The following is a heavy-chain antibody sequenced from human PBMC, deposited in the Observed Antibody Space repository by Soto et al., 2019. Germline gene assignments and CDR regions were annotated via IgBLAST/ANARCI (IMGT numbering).Heavy chain of an antibody. J-gene: IGHJ4*02. CDR1: GFTFSSYS. CDR2: ISSSSSYI. Sequence: EVQLVESGGGLVKPGGSLRLSCAASGFTFSSYSMNWVRQAPGKGLEWVSSISSSSSYIYYADSVKGRFSISRDNAKNSLYLQVNSLRAEDTAVYYCAREGIAAALDYWGQGTLVTVSS. D-gene: IGHD6-13*01. CDR3: AREGIAAALDY. V-gene: IGHV3-21*01.